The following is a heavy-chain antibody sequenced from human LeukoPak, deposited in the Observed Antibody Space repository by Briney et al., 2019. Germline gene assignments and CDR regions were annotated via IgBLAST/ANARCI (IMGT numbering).Heavy chain of an antibody. J-gene: IGHJ5*02. Sequence: ASVKVSCKASGYTFTGYYMHWVRQAPGQGLEWMGWINPNSGGTNYAQKFQGRVTMTRDTSISTAYMELSRLRSDDTAVYYCASGGFGELSLIHWFDPWGQGTLVTVSS. D-gene: IGHD3-10*01. CDR2: INPNSGGT. V-gene: IGHV1-2*02. CDR3: ASGGFGELSLIHWFDP. CDR1: GYTFTGYY.